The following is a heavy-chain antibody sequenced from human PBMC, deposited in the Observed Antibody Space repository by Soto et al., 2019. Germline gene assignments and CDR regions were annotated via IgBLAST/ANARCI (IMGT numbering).Heavy chain of an antibody. CDR1: GFTFSSYW. Sequence: PGGSLRLSCAASGFTFSSYWMHWVRQAPGKGLVWVSRINSDGSSTSYADSVKGRFTISRDNAKNTLCLQMNSLRAEDTAVYYCARALRRDYDFWSGSKANYYYYGMDVWGQGTTVTVSS. CDR2: INSDGSST. J-gene: IGHJ6*02. CDR3: ARALRRDYDFWSGSKANYYYYGMDV. D-gene: IGHD3-3*01. V-gene: IGHV3-74*01.